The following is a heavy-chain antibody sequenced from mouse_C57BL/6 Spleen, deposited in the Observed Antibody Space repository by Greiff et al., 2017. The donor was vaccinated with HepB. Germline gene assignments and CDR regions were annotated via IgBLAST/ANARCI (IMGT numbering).Heavy chain of an antibody. J-gene: IGHJ4*01. Sequence: QVQLQQSGAELVRPGTSVKVSCKASGYAFTNYLIEWVKQRPGQGLEWIGVINPGSGGTNYNEKFKGKATLTADKSSSTAYMQLSSLTSEDSAVYFCAREVGVDYAMDYWGQGTSVTVSS. CDR1: GYAFTNYL. D-gene: IGHD1-1*01. CDR3: AREVGVDYAMDY. V-gene: IGHV1-54*01. CDR2: INPGSGGT.